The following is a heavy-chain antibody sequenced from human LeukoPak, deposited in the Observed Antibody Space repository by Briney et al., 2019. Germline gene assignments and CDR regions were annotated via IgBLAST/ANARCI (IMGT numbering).Heavy chain of an antibody. D-gene: IGHD5-24*01. CDR3: ARLPLTGDGGRGWFDP. Sequence: SETLSLTCTVSGGSISTSTHYWGWIRQPPGMGLEWIGNVYYSGSTDYNPSLKSRVTISVDTSTNQFSLKLSSVTAADTAVYYCARLPLTGDGGRGWFDPWGQGTLVTVSS. J-gene: IGHJ5*02. CDR1: GGSISTSTHY. V-gene: IGHV4-39*01. CDR2: VYYSGST.